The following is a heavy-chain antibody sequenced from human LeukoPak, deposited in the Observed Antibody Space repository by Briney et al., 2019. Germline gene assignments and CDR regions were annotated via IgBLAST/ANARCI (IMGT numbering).Heavy chain of an antibody. CDR3: ATAPFWSYGMDV. CDR1: GFIFTKYG. Sequence: GGSLRLSCAASGFIFTKYGMTWVRQAPGKGLEWVSVIYSGGSTYYADSVKGRFTISRDNSKNTLYLQMNSLRAEDTAVYYCATAPFWSYGMDVWGQGTTVTVSS. D-gene: IGHD3-3*01. J-gene: IGHJ6*02. V-gene: IGHV3-53*01. CDR2: IYSGGST.